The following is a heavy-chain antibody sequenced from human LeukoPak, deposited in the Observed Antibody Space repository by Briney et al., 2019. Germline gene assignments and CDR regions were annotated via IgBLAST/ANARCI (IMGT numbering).Heavy chain of an antibody. CDR1: GYTFTTYA. Sequence: ASVKVSCKASGYTFTTYAKNWVRQAPGQGLEWMGWINPNSGGTNYAQKFQGWVTMTRDTSISTAYMELSRLRSDDTAVYYCARGRGSGYDSLAFDIWGQGTMVTVSS. V-gene: IGHV1-2*04. D-gene: IGHD5-12*01. CDR2: INPNSGGT. CDR3: ARGRGSGYDSLAFDI. J-gene: IGHJ3*02.